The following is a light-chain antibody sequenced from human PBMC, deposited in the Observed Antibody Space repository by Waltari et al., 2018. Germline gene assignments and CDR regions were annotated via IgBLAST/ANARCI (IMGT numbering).Light chain of an antibody. J-gene: IGKJ5*01. CDR2: VAS. CDR3: QQYYSYPLIT. CDR1: QGISDS. V-gene: IGKV1-27*01. Sequence: DIRMTQSPSSLSASVGDRVTITCRASQGISDSLAWYQQKPGTVPKLLIYVASTLQSGVPSRFSGSGSGTDFTLTISSLQPEDFATYYCQQYYSYPLITFGQGTRLEIK.